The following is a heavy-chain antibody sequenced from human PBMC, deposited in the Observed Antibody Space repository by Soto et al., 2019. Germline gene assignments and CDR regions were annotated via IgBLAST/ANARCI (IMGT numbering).Heavy chain of an antibody. CDR1: GFTFSSYW. D-gene: IGHD1-26*01. Sequence: GGSLRLSCAASGFTFSSYWMSWVRQAPGKGLEWVANIKQDGSEKYYVDSVKGRFTISRDNAKNSLYLQMNSLRAEDTAVYYCAREAYSGSYYGFDYWGQGTLVTVPQ. J-gene: IGHJ4*02. CDR3: AREAYSGSYYGFDY. V-gene: IGHV3-7*05. CDR2: IKQDGSEK.